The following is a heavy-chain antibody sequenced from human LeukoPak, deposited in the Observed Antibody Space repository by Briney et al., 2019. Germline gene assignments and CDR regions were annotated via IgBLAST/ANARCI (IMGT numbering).Heavy chain of an antibody. CDR3: ARGRLWDSSGYFRSYYYYGMDV. D-gene: IGHD3-22*01. J-gene: IGHJ6*02. Sequence: SETLSLTCTVSGGSISSYYWSWIRQPPGKGLEWIGYIYYSGSTNYNPSLKSRVTISVDTSKNQFSLKLSSVTAADTAVYYCARGRLWDSSGYFRSYYYYGMDVWGQGTTVTVSS. CDR1: GGSISSYY. CDR2: IYYSGST. V-gene: IGHV4-59*12.